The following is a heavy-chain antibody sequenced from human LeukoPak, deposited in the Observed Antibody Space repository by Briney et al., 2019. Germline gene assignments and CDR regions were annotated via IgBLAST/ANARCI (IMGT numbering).Heavy chain of an antibody. CDR3: ARYYDSTGYLTDY. V-gene: IGHV5-51*01. CDR2: IYPGDSDT. Sequence: GESLKISCKGSGYSFTSYWIGWVRQMPGKGLEWMGIIYPGDSDTRYSLSFQGQVTISADKSINTAYLQWSSLKASDTAIYYCARYYDSTGYLTDYWGQGTLVTVSS. CDR1: GYSFTSYW. D-gene: IGHD3-22*01. J-gene: IGHJ4*02.